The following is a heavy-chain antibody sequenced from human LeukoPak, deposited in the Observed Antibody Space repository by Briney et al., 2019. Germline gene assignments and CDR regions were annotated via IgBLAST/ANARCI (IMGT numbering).Heavy chain of an antibody. CDR3: ARAYYDSSGYHDY. D-gene: IGHD3-22*01. Sequence: ASVKVSCRASGYTFTSHYIHWVRQAPGQGLEWMGIINPSAGSTSFPQKFQGRVTMTRDTSTSTVYMELSSLRSEDTAVYYCARAYYDSSGYHDYWGQGTLVTVSS. CDR2: INPSAGST. V-gene: IGHV1-46*01. J-gene: IGHJ4*02. CDR1: GYTFTSHY.